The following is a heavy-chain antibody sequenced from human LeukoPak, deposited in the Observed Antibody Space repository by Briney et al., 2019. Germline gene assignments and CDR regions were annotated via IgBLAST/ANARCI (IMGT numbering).Heavy chain of an antibody. CDR1: GFTFSSYA. Sequence: GSLRLSCAASGFTFSSYAMSWVRQAPGKGLEWVAFIRYDGSNKYYADSVKGRFTISRDNSKNTLYLQMNSLRAEDTAVYYCAKQGQRTFDYWGQGTLVTVSS. V-gene: IGHV3-30*02. CDR3: AKQGQRTFDY. J-gene: IGHJ4*02. CDR2: IRYDGSNK.